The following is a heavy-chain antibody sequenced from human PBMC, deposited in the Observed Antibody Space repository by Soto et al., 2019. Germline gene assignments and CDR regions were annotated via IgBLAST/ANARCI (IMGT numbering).Heavy chain of an antibody. CDR3: ARDVLGL. CDR1: GVAYRNYR. V-gene: IGHV3-48*02. D-gene: IGHD1-26*01. J-gene: IGHJ4*02. CDR2: ISSSSSTI. Sequence: SLRLYCAPTGVAYRNYRDNWVRQAPGKELEGVSYISSSSSTIYYADSVKGRFTISRDNAKNSLYLQMNSLIDEATDVYYCARDVLGLWGQGTPVTVSS.